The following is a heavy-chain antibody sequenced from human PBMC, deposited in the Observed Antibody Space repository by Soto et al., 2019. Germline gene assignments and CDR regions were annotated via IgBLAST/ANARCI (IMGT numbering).Heavy chain of an antibody. J-gene: IGHJ6*02. CDR3: AAELGFGKLSVV. D-gene: IGHD3-10*01. Sequence: QVQVVQSGVEVRRPGSSVKVSCKASGDTFKNCVISWVRQAPGQGLEWMGGIIPLFGTTDSAQRFQGRLTITTDESTTTAYMELSRLRSEDTATYYCAAELGFGKLSVVWGQGTTVLVSS. V-gene: IGHV1-69*01. CDR2: IIPLFGTT. CDR1: GDTFKNCV.